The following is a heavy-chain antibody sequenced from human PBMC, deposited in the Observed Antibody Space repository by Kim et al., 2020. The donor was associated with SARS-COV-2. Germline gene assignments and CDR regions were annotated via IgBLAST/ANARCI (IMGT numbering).Heavy chain of an antibody. Sequence: GGSLRLSCAASGFSFGGHSMNWVRQAPGKGLEWIAYIMSSGSLIFYADSVKGRFTISRDNARNSLYLQMSSLRAEDTAVYYFARGLGSYDYNNHRFDPWG. V-gene: IGHV3-48*04. CDR1: GFSFGGHS. CDR3: ARGLGSYDYNNHRFDP. D-gene: IGHD3-16*01. CDR2: IMSSGSLI. J-gene: IGHJ5*02.